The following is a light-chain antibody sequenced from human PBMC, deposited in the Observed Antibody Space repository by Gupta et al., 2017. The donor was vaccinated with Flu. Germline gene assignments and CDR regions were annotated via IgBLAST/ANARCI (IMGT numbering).Light chain of an antibody. V-gene: IGLV2-14*01. J-gene: IGLJ2*01. CDR1: SSDVGGYNY. CDR2: EVS. Sequence: QSALTQPASVSGSPGQAITISCTGTSSDVGGYNYVSWYQQHPGKAPKLMIYEVSKRPSGVASRFSASKAGNTASLTISAPQAEDDADYYCSSDTSSSTVVFGGGTKLTVL. CDR3: SSDTSSSTVV.